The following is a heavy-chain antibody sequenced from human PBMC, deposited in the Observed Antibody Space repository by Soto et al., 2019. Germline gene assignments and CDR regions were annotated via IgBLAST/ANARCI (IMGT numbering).Heavy chain of an antibody. CDR1: GYTFTSNW. CDR3: ARCTHGDSADFYYLDV. D-gene: IGHD3-10*01. J-gene: IGHJ6*02. CDR2: IYPGDSDR. Sequence: EASLNISCKGSGYTFTSNWIGWVRQMPGKGLELMGAIYPGDSDRRYSPSLKGQVTMSAEKYISTAYLQWSSLKVSDTAMYCCARCTHGDSADFYYLDVWGRGSTVNVSS. V-gene: IGHV5-51*01.